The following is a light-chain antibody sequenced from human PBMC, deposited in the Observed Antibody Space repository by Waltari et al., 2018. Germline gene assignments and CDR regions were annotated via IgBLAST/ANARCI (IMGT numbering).Light chain of an antibody. V-gene: IGKV3-20*01. CDR1: QSISDTY. Sequence: ELVLTQSPGTLSLSPGERATLSCRASQSISDTYLGGYQQRPGQAPRLLIYGASSKAAGIPDRFSGSGSGTDFTLTISRLEPEDFAVYYCHHYGSSPQGTFGPGTRVDI. CDR3: HHYGSSPQGT. J-gene: IGKJ3*01. CDR2: GAS.